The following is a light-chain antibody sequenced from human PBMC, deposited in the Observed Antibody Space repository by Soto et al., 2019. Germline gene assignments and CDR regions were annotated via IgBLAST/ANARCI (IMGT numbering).Light chain of an antibody. J-gene: IGKJ1*01. V-gene: IGKV3-20*01. CDR3: QQYGSSPLT. CDR1: QSVSSSY. Sequence: EIVLTQSPGTLSLSPGERATLSCRASQSVSSSYLAWYQQKPGQAPRLLIYGASSRATGIPDRFSGSGSRTDFTLTISRLEPEVFAVYYCQQYGSSPLTFGQGTKVEIK. CDR2: GAS.